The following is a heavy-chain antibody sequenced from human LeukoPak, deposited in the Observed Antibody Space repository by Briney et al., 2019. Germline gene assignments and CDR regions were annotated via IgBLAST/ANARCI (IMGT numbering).Heavy chain of an antibody. V-gene: IGHV3-53*01. CDR1: GFTFGDYA. CDR3: ARGSGSGIDY. D-gene: IGHD6-19*01. J-gene: IGHJ4*02. Sequence: AGGSLRLSCTASGFTFGDYAMSWVRQAPGKGLEWVSVIYSGGSTYYADSVKGRFTISRDNSKNTLYLQMNSLRAEDTAVYYCARGSGSGIDYWGQGTLVTVSS. CDR2: IYSGGST.